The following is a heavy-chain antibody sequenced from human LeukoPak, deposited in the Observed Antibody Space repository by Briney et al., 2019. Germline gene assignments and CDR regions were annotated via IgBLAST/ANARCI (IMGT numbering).Heavy chain of an antibody. D-gene: IGHD3-3*01. CDR1: GYTFTGYY. Sequence: ASVKVSCKASGYTFTGYYMHWVRQAPGQGLEWMGWINPNSGGTNYAQKFQGRVTMTRDTSISTAYMELSRLRSDDTAVHYCAYDFWSGPGGLFDYWGQGTLVTVSS. V-gene: IGHV1-2*02. CDR3: AYDFWSGPGGLFDY. J-gene: IGHJ4*02. CDR2: INPNSGGT.